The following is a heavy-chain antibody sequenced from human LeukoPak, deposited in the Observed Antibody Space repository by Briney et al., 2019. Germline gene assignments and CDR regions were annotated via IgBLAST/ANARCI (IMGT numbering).Heavy chain of an antibody. CDR1: GGSISSGGYY. V-gene: IGHV4-31*03. Sequence: SETLSLTCTVSGGSISSGGYYWRWLRQHPGKGLEWIGYIYYSGSTYYNPSLKSRVTISVDTSKNQFSLKLSSVTAADTAVYYCARGGGYYSRGLGYWGQGTLVTVSS. CDR2: IYYSGST. J-gene: IGHJ4*02. D-gene: IGHD3-22*01. CDR3: ARGGGYYSRGLGY.